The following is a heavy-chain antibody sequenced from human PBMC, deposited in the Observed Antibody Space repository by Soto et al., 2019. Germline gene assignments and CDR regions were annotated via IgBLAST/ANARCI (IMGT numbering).Heavy chain of an antibody. CDR3: ARDRGITIFYVETPPYGMDV. V-gene: IGHV4-4*02. CDR2: IYHSGST. J-gene: IGHJ6*02. Sequence: SETLSLTCAVSGGSISSSNWWSWVRQPPGKGLEWIGEIYHSGSTNYNPSLKSRVTISVDKSKNQFSLKLSSVTAADTAVYYCARDRGITIFYVETPPYGMDVWGQGTRVTLSS. CDR1: GGSISSSNW. D-gene: IGHD3-9*01.